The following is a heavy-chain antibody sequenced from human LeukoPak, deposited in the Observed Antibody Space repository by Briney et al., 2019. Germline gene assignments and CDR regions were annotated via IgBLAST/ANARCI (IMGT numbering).Heavy chain of an antibody. D-gene: IGHD3-22*01. Sequence: PSETLSLTCTVSGGSIGSYYWSWIRQPPGKGLEWIGYIYYSGSTNYNPSLKNRVTISVDTSKNQFSLKLSSVTAADTAVYYCARLSYYDLDYWGQGTLVTVSS. J-gene: IGHJ4*02. CDR1: GGSIGSYY. CDR2: IYYSGST. V-gene: IGHV4-59*08. CDR3: ARLSYYDLDY.